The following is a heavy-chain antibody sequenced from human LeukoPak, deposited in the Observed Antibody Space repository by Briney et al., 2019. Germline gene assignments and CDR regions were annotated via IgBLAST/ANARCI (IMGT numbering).Heavy chain of an antibody. Sequence: QTGGSLRLSCAASGFTFSSYEMNWVRQAPGKGLEWVANIKEDGREKYYVDSVKGRFTISRDNAKNSLYLQMNNLKAEDTAMYYCVRFMRGTIGGDNWGQGTLVTVSA. CDR3: VRFMRGTIGGDN. D-gene: IGHD3-16*01. CDR2: IKEDGREK. CDR1: GFTFSSYE. J-gene: IGHJ4*02. V-gene: IGHV3-7*01.